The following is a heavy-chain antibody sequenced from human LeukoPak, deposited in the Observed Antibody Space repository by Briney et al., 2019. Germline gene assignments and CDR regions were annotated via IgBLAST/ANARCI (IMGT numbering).Heavy chain of an antibody. CDR1: GFTFSSYW. Sequence: QSGGSLRLSCAASGFTFSSYWMHWVRHGPGKGLVWVSRISSDGRTTSYADSVKGRFTISRDNAKNSLYLQMNGLRAEDTAVYYCARDAGNSSGWNDFDYWGQGTLVTVSS. D-gene: IGHD6-19*01. J-gene: IGHJ4*02. CDR3: ARDAGNSSGWNDFDY. CDR2: ISSDGRTT. V-gene: IGHV3-74*01.